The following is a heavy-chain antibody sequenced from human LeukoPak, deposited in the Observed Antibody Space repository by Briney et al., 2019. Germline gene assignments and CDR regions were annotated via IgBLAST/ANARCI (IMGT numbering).Heavy chain of an antibody. Sequence: PGGSLRLSCAASGFTFSNAWMSWVRQAPGKGLEWVGRIKNKTDGGTTDYAAPVKGRFTISRDDSKNTLYLQMNSLKTEDTAVYYCTTEDYYYDSSGTDYWGQGTLVTVSS. J-gene: IGHJ4*02. D-gene: IGHD3-22*01. CDR1: GFTFSNAW. V-gene: IGHV3-15*01. CDR2: IKNKTDGGTT. CDR3: TTEDYYYDSSGTDY.